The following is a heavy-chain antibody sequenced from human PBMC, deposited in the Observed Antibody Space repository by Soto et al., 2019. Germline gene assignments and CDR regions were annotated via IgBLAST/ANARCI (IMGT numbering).Heavy chain of an antibody. CDR1: GGTFSSYA. D-gene: IGHD2-15*01. V-gene: IGHV1-69*12. J-gene: IGHJ6*02. Sequence: QVQLVQSGAEVKKPGSSVKVSCKASGGTFSSYAISWVRQAPGQGLEWMGGIIPIFGTANYAQKFQCRVTISADESTSTAYMELSGLRSEDTAVYYCARPLYTYCSVGSCGTLGYYYGMHVWGQGTTVTVSS. CDR2: IIPIFGTA. CDR3: ARPLYTYCSVGSCGTLGYYYGMHV.